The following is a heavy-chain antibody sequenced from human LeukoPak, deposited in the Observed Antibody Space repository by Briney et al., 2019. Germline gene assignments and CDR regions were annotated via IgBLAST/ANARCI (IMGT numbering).Heavy chain of an antibody. D-gene: IGHD4-23*01. CDR2: INHSGST. Sequence: SETLSLTCAVYGGSFSGYYWSWIRQPPGKGLEWIGEINHSGSTNYNPSLKSRVTISVDTSKNQFSLKLSSVTAADTAVYYCARHARRYGGYYFDYWGQGTLVTVSS. CDR1: GGSFSGYY. J-gene: IGHJ4*02. V-gene: IGHV4-34*01. CDR3: ARHARRYGGYYFDY.